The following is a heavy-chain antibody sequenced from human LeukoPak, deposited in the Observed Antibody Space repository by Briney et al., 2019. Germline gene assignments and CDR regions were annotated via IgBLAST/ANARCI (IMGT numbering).Heavy chain of an antibody. CDR1: GGTFSSYA. CDR2: IIPIFGTA. Sequence: SVKVSCKASGGTFSSYAISWVRQAPGQGLEWMGRIIPIFGTANYAQKFQGRVTITTDESTSTAYMELSSLRSEGTAVYYCARIRYYYDSSGYYFFWFDPWGQGTLVTVSS. J-gene: IGHJ5*02. CDR3: ARIRYYYDSSGYYFFWFDP. D-gene: IGHD3-22*01. V-gene: IGHV1-69*05.